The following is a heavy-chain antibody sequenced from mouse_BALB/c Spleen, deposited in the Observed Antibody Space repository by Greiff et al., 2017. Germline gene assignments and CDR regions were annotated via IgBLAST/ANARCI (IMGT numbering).Heavy chain of an antibody. CDR1: GFSLTGYG. D-gene: IGHD2-4*01. CDR3: ARDQGSTMITTGYAMDY. Sequence: QVQLKESGPGLVAPSQSLSITCTVLGFSLTGYGVNWVRQPPGKGLEWLGMIWGDGSTDYNSALKSRLSIIKDNSKSQVFLKMNSLQTDDTARYYCARDQGSTMITTGYAMDYWGQGTSVTVSS. CDR2: IWGDGST. V-gene: IGHV2-6-7*01. J-gene: IGHJ4*01.